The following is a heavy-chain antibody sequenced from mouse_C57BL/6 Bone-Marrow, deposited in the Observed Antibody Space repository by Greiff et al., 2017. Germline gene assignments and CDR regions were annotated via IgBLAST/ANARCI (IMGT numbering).Heavy chain of an antibody. Sequence: VQLQQSGAELVRPGASVKLSCTASGFNITDYYMHWVKQRPEQGLEWIGRIDPADGDTEYAPKFQGKATMTADTSSNTAYLQLSSLTAEDTAVYYCTNGKARDYWGQGTSVTVSS. CDR2: IDPADGDT. V-gene: IGHV14-1*01. CDR1: GFNITDYY. J-gene: IGHJ4*01. CDR3: TNGKARDY.